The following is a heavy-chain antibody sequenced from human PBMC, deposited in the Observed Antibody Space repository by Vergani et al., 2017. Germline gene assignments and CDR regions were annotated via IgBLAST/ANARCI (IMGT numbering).Heavy chain of an antibody. CDR1: GGSISSGDYY. CDR3: ARWGIYCSGGSCYSYGMDV. CDR2: IYYSGST. Sequence: QVLLQESGPGLVKPSETLSLTCTVSGGSISSGDYYWSWIRQPPGKGLEWIGYIYYSGSTYYNPSLKSRVTISVDTSKNQFSLKLSSVTAADTAVYYWARWGIYCSGGSCYSYGMDVWGQGTTVTVSS. D-gene: IGHD2-15*01. V-gene: IGHV4-30-4*08. J-gene: IGHJ6*02.